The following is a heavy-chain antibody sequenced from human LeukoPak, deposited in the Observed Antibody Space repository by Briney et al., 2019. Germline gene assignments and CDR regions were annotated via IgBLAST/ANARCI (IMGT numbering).Heavy chain of an antibody. CDR2: TSFDGSNK. Sequence: PGRSLRLSCAASGFTFSSYPMHGGREAPGKGRGWGAVTSFDGSNKYYADAVKGRFTFSRDNSKNPLYLQMNSLRAEDTAVYYCARGRESGRWDYFDYWGQGTLVTVSS. J-gene: IGHJ4*02. V-gene: IGHV3-30*04. D-gene: IGHD3-10*01. CDR1: GFTFSSYP. CDR3: ARGRESGRWDYFDY.